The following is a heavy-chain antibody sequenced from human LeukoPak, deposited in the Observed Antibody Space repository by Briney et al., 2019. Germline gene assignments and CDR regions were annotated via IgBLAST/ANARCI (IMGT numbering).Heavy chain of an antibody. V-gene: IGHV3-21*01. D-gene: IGHD2-15*01. CDR2: ISSSSSYI. CDR3: AREGVVVTTGYYYYMDV. CDR1: GFTFSSYS. J-gene: IGHJ6*03. Sequence: GGSLRLSCAASGFTFSSYSMNWVRQAPGKGLEWVSSISSSSSYIYYADSVKGRFIISRDNAKNSLYLQMNSLRAEDTAVYYCAREGVVVTTGYYYYMDVWGKGTTVTVSS.